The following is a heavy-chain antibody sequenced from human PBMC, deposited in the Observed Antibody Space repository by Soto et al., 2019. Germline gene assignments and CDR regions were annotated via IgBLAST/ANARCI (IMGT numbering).Heavy chain of an antibody. CDR3: AYSGTYYFDY. V-gene: IGHV3-30*03. CDR2: ISYDGSNK. J-gene: IGHJ4*02. CDR1: GFTFSSYG. D-gene: IGHD6-13*01. Sequence: QVQLLESGGGVVQPGRSLRLSCAASGFTFSSYGMHWVRQAPGKGLEWVAVISYDGSNKYYADSVKGRFTISRDNSKNTLYLQMNSLRAEDTAVYYCAYSGTYYFDYWGQGTLVTVSS.